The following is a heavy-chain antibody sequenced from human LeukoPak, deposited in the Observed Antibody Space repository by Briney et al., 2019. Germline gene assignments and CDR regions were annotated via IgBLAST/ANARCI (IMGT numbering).Heavy chain of an antibody. Sequence: ASVKVSCRASGYTFTGYYMHWVRQAPGQGLEWMGRINPNSGGTNYEQKFQGRVTMTTDTSTSTAYMELRSLRSDDTAVYYCARETYYYDSSGYSNWFDPWGQGTLVTVSS. V-gene: IGHV1-2*06. J-gene: IGHJ5*02. CDR1: GYTFTGYY. CDR3: ARETYYYDSSGYSNWFDP. CDR2: INPNSGGT. D-gene: IGHD3-22*01.